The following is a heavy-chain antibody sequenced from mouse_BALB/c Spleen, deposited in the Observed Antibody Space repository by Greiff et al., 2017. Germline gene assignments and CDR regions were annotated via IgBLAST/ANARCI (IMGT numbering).Heavy chain of an antibody. J-gene: IGHJ4*01. CDR3: ARDLYGYDVDYAMDY. CDR2: ISYSGST. D-gene: IGHD2-2*01. Sequence: EVKLQESGPGLVKPSQSLSLTCTVTGYSITSDYAWNWIRQFPGNKLEWMGYISYSGSTSYNPSLKSRISITRDTSKNQFFLQLNSVTTEDTATYYCARDLYGYDVDYAMDYWGQGTSVTVSS. CDR1: GYSITSDYA. V-gene: IGHV3-2*02.